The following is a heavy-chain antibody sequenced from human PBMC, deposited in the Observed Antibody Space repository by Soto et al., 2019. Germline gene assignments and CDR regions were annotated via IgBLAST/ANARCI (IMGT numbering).Heavy chain of an antibody. D-gene: IGHD3-22*01. V-gene: IGHV3-11*04. Sequence: GGSLRLSCAASGFTFSDYYMTWIRQAPGKGLEWVSYISSSGNSIYYADSVKGRFTVSRDNAKNSLYLQMNSLRDEDTAVYYCARDRAYDSSGYYECGMDVWGQGTTVTVSS. J-gene: IGHJ6*02. CDR3: ARDRAYDSSGYYECGMDV. CDR1: GFTFSDYY. CDR2: ISSSGNSI.